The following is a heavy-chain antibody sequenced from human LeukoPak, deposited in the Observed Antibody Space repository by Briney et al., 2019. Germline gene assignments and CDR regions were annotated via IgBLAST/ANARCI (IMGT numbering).Heavy chain of an antibody. D-gene: IGHD5-24*01. J-gene: IGHJ4*02. CDR3: ASLGWLQLEPDY. Sequence: SETLSLTCTVSGYSISSGYYWGWIRQPPGKGLEWIGSIYHSGSTYYNPSLKSRVTISVDTSKNQFSLKLSSVTAADTAVYYCASLGWLQLEPDYWGQGTLVTVSS. CDR1: GYSISSGYY. V-gene: IGHV4-38-2*02. CDR2: IYHSGST.